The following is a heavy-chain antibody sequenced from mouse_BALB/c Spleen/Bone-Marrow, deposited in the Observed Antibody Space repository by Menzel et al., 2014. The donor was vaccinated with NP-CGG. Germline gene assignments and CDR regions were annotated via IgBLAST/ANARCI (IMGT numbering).Heavy chain of an antibody. J-gene: IGHJ2*01. Sequence: EVNVVESGGGLVQPGGSMKLSCVASGFSFSRYWMSWVRQSPEKGLEWVAEIRLKSDNYTTHYAESVKGKFTISRDDSKSRLYLQMNSLRAEDTGVYYCVTTPDYWGQGTTLTVSS. D-gene: IGHD2-3*01. V-gene: IGHV6-6*02. CDR3: VTTPDY. CDR2: IRLKSDNYTT. CDR1: GFSFSRYW.